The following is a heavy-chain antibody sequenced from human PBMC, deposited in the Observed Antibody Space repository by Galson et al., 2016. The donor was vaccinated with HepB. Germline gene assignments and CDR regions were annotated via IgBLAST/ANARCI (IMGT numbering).Heavy chain of an antibody. J-gene: IGHJ5*02. V-gene: IGHV1-18*01. D-gene: IGHD3-3*01. Sequence: SVKVSCKASGYSFTSYGITWIRQAPGQGLEWVAWISGYNENTHYAQKLQGRVTLTTDTSTSTAYMELRSLRSDDTAVYYCARDSVDFWRDHYDYDHWGQGTLVTVSS. CDR1: GYSFTSYG. CDR3: ARDSVDFWRDHYDYDH. CDR2: ISGYNENT.